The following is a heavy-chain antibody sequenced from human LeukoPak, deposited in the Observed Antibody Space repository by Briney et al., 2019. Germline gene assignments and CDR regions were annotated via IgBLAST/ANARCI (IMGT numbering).Heavy chain of an antibody. J-gene: IGHJ4*02. CDR2: IYYSGST. Sequence: SETLSLTCTVSGGSISSYYWSWIRQPPGKGLEWIGYIYYSGSTNYNPSLKSRVTISVDTSKNQFSLKLSSVTAADTAVYYCARGGRRCVDTAMVNYFDYWGQGTLVTVSS. V-gene: IGHV4-59*01. D-gene: IGHD5-18*01. CDR3: ARGGRRCVDTAMVNYFDY. CDR1: GGSISSYY.